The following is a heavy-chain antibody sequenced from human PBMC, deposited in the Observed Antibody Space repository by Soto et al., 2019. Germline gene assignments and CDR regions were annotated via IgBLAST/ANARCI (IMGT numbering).Heavy chain of an antibody. V-gene: IGHV1-3*05. CDR1: GYTFTSYA. CDR3: AGGLGGGAGRGDY. Sequence: QVQLVQSGAEEKKPGASVKVSCKASGYTFTSYAMHWVRQAPGQRLEWMGWINAGNGNTKYSQKFQGRVTITRDTSASTAYMELRSVGSEDTAVYYCAGGLGGGAGRGDYWGQGTLVTVSS. J-gene: IGHJ4*02. D-gene: IGHD2-15*01. CDR2: INAGNGNT.